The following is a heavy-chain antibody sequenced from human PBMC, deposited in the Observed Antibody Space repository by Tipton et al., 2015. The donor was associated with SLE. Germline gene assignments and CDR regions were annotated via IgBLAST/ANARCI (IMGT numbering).Heavy chain of an antibody. CDR1: EFTFSSSY. Sequence: SLRLSCIASEFTFSSSYMSWVRLAPGKGLEWVAIINEEGSETNYVDSVKGRFTISRDNAKNSLFLQMNSLRVEDTALYYCARDPAYGALDYWGQGTMVTVSS. CDR3: ARDPAYGALDY. J-gene: IGHJ4*02. CDR2: INEEGSET. V-gene: IGHV3-7*01. D-gene: IGHD4-17*01.